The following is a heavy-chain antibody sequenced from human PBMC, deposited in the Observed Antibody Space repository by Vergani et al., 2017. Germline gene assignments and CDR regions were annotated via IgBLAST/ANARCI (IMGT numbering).Heavy chain of an antibody. D-gene: IGHD2-15*01. J-gene: IGHJ6*02. V-gene: IGHV3-48*03. CDR2: ISSSGSTI. Sequence: EVQLVESGGGLVQPGGSLRLSCAASGFTFSSYEMNWVRQAPGKGLEWVSYISSSGSTIYYADSVKGRFTISRDNAKNSLYLQMNSLRAEDTAVYYCARAERRWVVAATQYYYGMDVWGQGTTVTVSS. CDR1: GFTFSSYE. CDR3: ARAERRWVVAATQYYYGMDV.